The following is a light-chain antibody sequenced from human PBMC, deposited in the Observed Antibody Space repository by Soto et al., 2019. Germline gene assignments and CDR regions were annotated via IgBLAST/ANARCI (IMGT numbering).Light chain of an antibody. Sequence: QAVVTQPPSASGTPGQRVTISCSGSSSNIGSNYVYWYQHLPGTAPNLLIYRNNERPLGVPDRFSGSKSGTSASLDISGLRSEDEADYYCAAWDDSLSGLFGGGTKVTVL. CDR1: SSNIGSNY. V-gene: IGLV1-47*01. CDR2: RNN. J-gene: IGLJ2*01. CDR3: AAWDDSLSGL.